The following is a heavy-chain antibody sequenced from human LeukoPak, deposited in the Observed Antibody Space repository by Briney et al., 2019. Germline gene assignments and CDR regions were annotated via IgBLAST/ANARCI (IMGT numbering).Heavy chain of an antibody. CDR1: GGTFSSYS. D-gene: IGHD2-15*01. V-gene: IGHV1-69*06. CDR2: IIPMFGTT. CDR3: AGDNSVGDIAWWFDP. J-gene: IGHJ5*02. Sequence: SVKVSCKASGGTFSSYSISWVRQAPGQGLEWMGVIIPMFGTTTYAQRFQGRVTITADKSTSTAYMELSRLRSDDTAVYYCAGDNSVGDIAWWFDPWGQGTLVTVST.